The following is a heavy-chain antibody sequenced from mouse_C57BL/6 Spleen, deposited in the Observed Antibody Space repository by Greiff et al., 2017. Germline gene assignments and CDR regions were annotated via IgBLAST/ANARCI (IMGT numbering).Heavy chain of an antibody. CDR2: IYPSDSET. J-gene: IGHJ4*01. D-gene: IGHD3-3*01. CDR3: ARRRDWYAMDY. Sequence: VQLQQPGAELVRPGSSVKLSCKASGYTFTSYWMDWVKQRPGQGLEWIGNIYPSDSETHYNQKFKDKATLTVDKSSSTAYMQLSSLTSEDSAVYYCARRRDWYAMDYWGQGTSVTVSS. V-gene: IGHV1-61*01. CDR1: GYTFTSYW.